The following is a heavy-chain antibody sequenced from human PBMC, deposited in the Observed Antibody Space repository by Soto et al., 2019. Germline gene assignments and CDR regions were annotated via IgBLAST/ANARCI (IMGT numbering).Heavy chain of an antibody. D-gene: IGHD3-16*01. CDR3: ARDIDYDVDY. Sequence: QVQLVQSGVEVKKPGASVKVSCKTSGYTFTNYGVSWVRQAPGQGLEWVGWINAYNGHTNYAQNFQGRVTITTDTSTTTAYMDLRSLKSDDTAVYYGARDIDYDVDYWGQGTLVTVSS. J-gene: IGHJ4*02. CDR1: GYTFTNYG. CDR2: INAYNGHT. V-gene: IGHV1-18*01.